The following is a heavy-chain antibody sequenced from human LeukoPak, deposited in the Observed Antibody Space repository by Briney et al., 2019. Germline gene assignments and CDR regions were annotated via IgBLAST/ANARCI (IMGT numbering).Heavy chain of an antibody. CDR3: ARDRRPYGDFIFFDY. Sequence: GSSAKVSCKASGGTFSSYAISWVRHAPGQGLEWMGGIIPIFGTANYAQKFQGRVTITTDESTSTAYMELSSLRSEDTAVYYCARDRRPYGDFIFFDYWGQGTLVTVSS. CDR2: IIPIFGTA. J-gene: IGHJ4*02. CDR1: GGTFSSYA. V-gene: IGHV1-69*05. D-gene: IGHD4-17*01.